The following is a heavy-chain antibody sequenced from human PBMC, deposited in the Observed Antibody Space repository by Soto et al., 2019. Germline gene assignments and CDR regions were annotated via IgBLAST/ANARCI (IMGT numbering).Heavy chain of an antibody. CDR1: GYTFTSYG. J-gene: IGHJ5*02. CDR3: ARDGVRKVVTMVRGVTQFDP. CDR2: ISAYNGNT. D-gene: IGHD3-10*01. V-gene: IGHV1-18*04. Sequence: QVQLVQSGAEVKKPGASVKVSYKASGYTFTSYGISWVRQAPGQGLEWMGWISAYNGNTNYAQKLQGRVTMTTDTSTSTAYMELRSLRSDDTAVYYCARDGVRKVVTMVRGVTQFDPWGQGTLVTVSS.